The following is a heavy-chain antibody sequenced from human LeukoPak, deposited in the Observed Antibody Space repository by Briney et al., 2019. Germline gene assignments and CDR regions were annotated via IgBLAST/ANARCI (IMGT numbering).Heavy chain of an antibody. Sequence: KPSETLSLTCTVSGGSISSSSYYWGWIRQPPGKGLECIGSIYYSGSTYYNPSLKSRVTISVDTSKNQFSLKLSSVTAADTAVYYCARPRFLEWLAPPYYYYYMDVWGKGTTVTVSS. J-gene: IGHJ6*03. CDR3: ARPRFLEWLAPPYYYYYMDV. CDR1: GGSISSSSYY. V-gene: IGHV4-39*01. D-gene: IGHD3-3*01. CDR2: IYYSGST.